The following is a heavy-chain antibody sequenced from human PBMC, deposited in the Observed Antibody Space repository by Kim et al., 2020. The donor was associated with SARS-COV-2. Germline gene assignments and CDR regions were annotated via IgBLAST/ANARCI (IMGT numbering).Heavy chain of an antibody. CDR3: TRHGYYVSSGPEISFDP. J-gene: IGHJ5*02. V-gene: IGHV3-73*01. CDR1: GFTFSGSA. Sequence: GGSLRLSCAASGFTFSGSAMHWVRQASGKGLEWVGRIRSEANNYATTYSATGKGRITISRDDSKNTLFIQMNSLKTEDTAVYYCTRHGYYVSSGPEISFDPWGQGNRVTASS. CDR2: IRSEANNYAT. D-gene: IGHD3-22*01.